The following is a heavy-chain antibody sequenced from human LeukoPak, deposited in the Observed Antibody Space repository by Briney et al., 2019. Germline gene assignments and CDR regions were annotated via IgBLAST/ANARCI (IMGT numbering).Heavy chain of an antibody. CDR3: ARGASGHYAVDYFDY. J-gene: IGHJ4*02. D-gene: IGHD3-22*01. V-gene: IGHV4-39*07. Sequence: SETLSLTCTVSGVSISSSNSYWGWIRQPPGKGLEWIGSIYYSGSTYYNPSLKSRVTISVDTSKNQFSLKLSSVTAADTAVYYCARGASGHYAVDYFDYWGQGTLVTVSS. CDR2: IYYSGST. CDR1: GVSISSSNSY.